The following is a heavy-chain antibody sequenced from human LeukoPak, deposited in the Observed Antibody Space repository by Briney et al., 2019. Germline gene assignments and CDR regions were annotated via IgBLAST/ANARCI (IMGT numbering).Heavy chain of an antibody. Sequence: SETLSLTCAVYGGSFSGYYWSWIRQPPGKGLEWIGEINHSGSTNYNPSLKSRGTISVDTSKNQFSLKLSSVTAADTAVYYCARGEYSSSPRRDYYFDYWRQGTLVTVSS. CDR3: ARGEYSSSPRRDYYFDY. D-gene: IGHD6-6*01. J-gene: IGHJ4*02. CDR2: INHSGST. V-gene: IGHV4-34*01. CDR1: GGSFSGYY.